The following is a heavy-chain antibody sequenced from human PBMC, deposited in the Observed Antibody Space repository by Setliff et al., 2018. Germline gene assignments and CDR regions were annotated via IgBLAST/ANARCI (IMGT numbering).Heavy chain of an antibody. V-gene: IGHV4-39*01. J-gene: IGHJ6*03. CDR2: TYYRGST. Sequence: PSETLSLTCTVSGGSISSSSYYWGWIRQPPGKWLEWIGSTYYRGSTYYNPSLKSRVTISVDTSKNQFSLKLSSVTAADTAVYYCARLDGAGLWSHYYYYYMDVWGKGTTVTVSS. CDR3: ARLDGAGLWSHYYYYYMDV. CDR1: GGSISSSSYY. D-gene: IGHD5-18*01.